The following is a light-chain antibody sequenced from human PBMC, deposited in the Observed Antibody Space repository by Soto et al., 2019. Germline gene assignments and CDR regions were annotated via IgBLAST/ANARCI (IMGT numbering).Light chain of an antibody. J-gene: IGKJ2*01. Sequence: EIVLTQSPGTLSLSPGERATLSCRASQSVSSSYLAWYQQKPGQAPRLLIYGASSRATGIPARFSGSGSGTDFTLTISRLETEDFAVYYCQQYGSSHPYTCGQGTKLEIK. CDR1: QSVSSSY. CDR2: GAS. V-gene: IGKV3-20*01. CDR3: QQYGSSHPYT.